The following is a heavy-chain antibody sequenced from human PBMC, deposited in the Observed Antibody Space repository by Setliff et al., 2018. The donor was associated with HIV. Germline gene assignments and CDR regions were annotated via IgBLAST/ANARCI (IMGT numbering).Heavy chain of an antibody. CDR3: VRQAFYYASGTYSHFYMDV. Sequence: PSETLSLTCTLSDASYSGTNHYWGWIRQPPGKGLEWIGSIDDSGMTYYSPSLRSRVTSSVDTSKIQFSLKLSSVAAADTAVYYCVRQAFYYASGTYSHFYMDVWGKGIAVTVSS. V-gene: IGHV4-39*01. CDR1: DASYSGTNHY. D-gene: IGHD3-10*01. J-gene: IGHJ6*03. CDR2: IDDSGMT.